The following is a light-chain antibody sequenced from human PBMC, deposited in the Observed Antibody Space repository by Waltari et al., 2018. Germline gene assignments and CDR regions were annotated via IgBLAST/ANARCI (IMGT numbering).Light chain of an antibody. CDR1: SRDIGGYAY. Sequence: QSALTQAASVSGSPGQSITISCTGTSRDIGGYAYVSLYQQHPGKAPKLVIYDVSDRPSGVSNRFSGSKSGNTASLTISGLLAEDEADYHCSSYAGTYTPVVFGGGTKLTVL. CDR2: DVS. V-gene: IGLV2-14*03. J-gene: IGLJ2*01. CDR3: SSYAGTYTPVV.